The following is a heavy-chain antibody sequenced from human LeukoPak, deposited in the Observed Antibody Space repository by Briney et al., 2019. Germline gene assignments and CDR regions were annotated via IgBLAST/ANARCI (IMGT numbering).Heavy chain of an antibody. Sequence: PGGSLRLSCAASGFTFSSYWMSWVRQAPGGGLECVAYISSSSSTIHYADSVKGRFTISRDNAKNSLFLQMNNLRDEDTAIYYCARRNIGATYYFDYWGQGTLVTVSS. J-gene: IGHJ4*02. CDR3: ARRNIGATYYFDY. CDR2: ISSSSSTI. CDR1: GFTFSSYW. D-gene: IGHD2-15*01. V-gene: IGHV3-48*02.